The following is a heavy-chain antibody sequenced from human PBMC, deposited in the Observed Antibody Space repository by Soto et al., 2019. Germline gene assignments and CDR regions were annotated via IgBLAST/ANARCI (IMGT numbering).Heavy chain of an antibody. CDR1: GGTFSSYA. Sequence: GASVKVSCTASGGTFSSYAISWVRQAPGQGLEWMGGIIPIFGTANYAQKFQGRVTITADESTSTAYMELSSLRSEDTAVYYCARGYDDCDYYLDYWGQGTLVTVSS. CDR2: IIPIFGTA. D-gene: IGHD4-17*01. V-gene: IGHV1-69*13. CDR3: ARGYDDCDYYLDY. J-gene: IGHJ4*02.